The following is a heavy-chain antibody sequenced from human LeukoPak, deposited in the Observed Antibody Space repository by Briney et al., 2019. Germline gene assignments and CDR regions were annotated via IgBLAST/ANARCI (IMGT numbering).Heavy chain of an antibody. V-gene: IGHV4-59*01. CDR3: ARVLDLSKRGLDAFDI. D-gene: IGHD3-16*01. Sequence: PSETLSLTCTVSGGSIRSYFWSWIRQPPGKGLEWIGDVYYSVSTNYNPSLKSRVTISVDTCKKQFSLKLSSATAADTAVYYSARVLDLSKRGLDAFDIWGQGTMVTVSS. J-gene: IGHJ3*02. CDR2: VYYSVST. CDR1: GGSIRSYF.